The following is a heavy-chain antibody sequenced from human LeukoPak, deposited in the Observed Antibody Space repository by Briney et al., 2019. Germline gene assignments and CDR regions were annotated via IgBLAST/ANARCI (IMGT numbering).Heavy chain of an antibody. CDR3: ARERKYYYGSGSYYSWDYYYYMDV. CDR2: IYYSGST. D-gene: IGHD3-10*01. J-gene: IGHJ6*03. CDR1: GGSISSGSYY. V-gene: IGHV4-39*07. Sequence: PSETLSLTCTVSGGSISSGSYYWGWIRQPPGKGLEWIGSIYYSGSTYYNPSLKSRVTISVDTSKNQFSLKLSSVTAADTAVYYCARERKYYYGSGSYYSWDYYYYMDVWGKGTTVTVSS.